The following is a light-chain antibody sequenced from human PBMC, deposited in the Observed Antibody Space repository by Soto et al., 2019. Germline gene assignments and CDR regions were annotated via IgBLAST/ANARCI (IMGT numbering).Light chain of an antibody. J-gene: IGKJ1*01. CDR1: QSVSSN. CDR2: GAS. V-gene: IGKV3-15*01. Sequence: EIVLTQSPVTLSASPGERATLSCRASQSVSSNLAWYQQKPGQAPRLLIYGASTRANGVPARFSGGGSGTEFTLTISSLQSEDFALYYCQQYRTFGQGTKVEIK. CDR3: QQYRT.